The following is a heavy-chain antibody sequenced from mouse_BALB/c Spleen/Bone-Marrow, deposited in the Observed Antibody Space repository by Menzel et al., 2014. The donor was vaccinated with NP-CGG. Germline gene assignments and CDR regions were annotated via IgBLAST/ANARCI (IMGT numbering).Heavy chain of an antibody. J-gene: IGHJ3*01. V-gene: IGHV14-3*02. D-gene: IGHD1-1*01. CDR2: IDPANGNT. CDR3: ASYYYGSSLFAY. CDR1: GFNIKDTY. Sequence: EVKLVESGAELVKPGASVKLSCTASGFNIKDTYMHWVKQRPEQGLEWIGRIDPANGNTKYDPKFRGKATITADTSSNTAYLQLSSLTSEDTAVYYCASYYYGSSLFAYWGQGTLVTVSA.